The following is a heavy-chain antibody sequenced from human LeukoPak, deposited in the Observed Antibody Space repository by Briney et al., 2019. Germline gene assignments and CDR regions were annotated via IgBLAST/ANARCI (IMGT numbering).Heavy chain of an antibody. J-gene: IGHJ3*02. D-gene: IGHD3-3*01. V-gene: IGHV3-23*01. CDR1: GFTFSSYA. Sequence: GGSLRLSCAASGFTFSSYAMSWVRQAPGKGLEWVSAISGSGGSTYYADSVKGRFTTSRDNAKNSLYLQMNSLRAEDTAVYYCARTAITIFGVSHAFDIWGQGTMVTVSS. CDR3: ARTAITIFGVSHAFDI. CDR2: ISGSGGST.